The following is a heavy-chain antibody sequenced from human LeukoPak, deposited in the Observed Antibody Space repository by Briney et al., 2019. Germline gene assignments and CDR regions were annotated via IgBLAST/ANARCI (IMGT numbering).Heavy chain of an antibody. V-gene: IGHV3-23*01. CDR3: AKGTWPGYYYGMDV. CDR1: GFTFSSYA. CDR2: ISGSGGST. Sequence: GGSLRLSCAASGFTFSSYAMSWVRQAPGKGLEWVSAISGSGGSTYYADSVKGRFTISRDNSKNTLYLQMNSLRAEDTALYYCAKGTWPGYYYGMDVWGQGTTVTVSS. J-gene: IGHJ6*02.